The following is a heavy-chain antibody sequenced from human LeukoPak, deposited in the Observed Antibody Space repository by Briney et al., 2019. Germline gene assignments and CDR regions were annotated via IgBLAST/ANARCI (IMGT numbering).Heavy chain of an antibody. Sequence: PGGSLRLSCAASGFTFSSYGMHWVRQAPGKGLEWVAVIWYDGSNKYYADSVKGRFTISRDNSQNTLYLQMNSLRAEDTAVYYCARKHYDSSAFDYWGQGTLVTVSS. CDR1: GFTFSSYG. V-gene: IGHV3-33*01. J-gene: IGHJ4*02. CDR2: IWYDGSNK. D-gene: IGHD3-22*01. CDR3: ARKHYDSSAFDY.